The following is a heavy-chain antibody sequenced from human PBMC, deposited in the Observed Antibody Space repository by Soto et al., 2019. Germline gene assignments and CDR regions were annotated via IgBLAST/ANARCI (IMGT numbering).Heavy chain of an antibody. D-gene: IGHD3-10*01. CDR1: GDTFTFYS. V-gene: IGHV1-69*02. J-gene: IGHJ4*02. CDR3: ASSYGSGYRAFDY. Sequence: QVQLVQSGAEVKRPGSSVKVSCKASGDTFTFYSINWVRQAPGLGLEWMGRINPILSMSNYAQRFQCRVTMTADKPTSTAYMELSSLRSEDTAIYYCASSYGSGYRAFDYWGQGALVTVSS. CDR2: INPILSMS.